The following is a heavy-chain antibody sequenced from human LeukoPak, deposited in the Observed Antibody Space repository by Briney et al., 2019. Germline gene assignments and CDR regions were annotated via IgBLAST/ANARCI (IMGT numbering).Heavy chain of an antibody. CDR2: INHSGST. CDR1: GGSFSGYY. Sequence: SETLSLTCAVYGGSFSGYYWSWIRQPPGKGLEWIGEINHSGSTNYNPSLKSRVTISVDTSKNQFSLKLSSVTAADTAVYYCARGDFWSGYYEGGFDPWGQGTLVTVSS. D-gene: IGHD3-3*01. J-gene: IGHJ5*02. CDR3: ARGDFWSGYYEGGFDP. V-gene: IGHV4-34*01.